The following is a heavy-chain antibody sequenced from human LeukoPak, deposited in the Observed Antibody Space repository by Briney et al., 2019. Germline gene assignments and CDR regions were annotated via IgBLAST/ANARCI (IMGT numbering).Heavy chain of an antibody. D-gene: IGHD3-22*01. CDR3: AKAGSGYFYMDS. V-gene: IGHV3-23*01. CDR1: GFTFTTYW. Sequence: GGSLRLSCAASGFTFTTYWMSWVRQAPGKGLEWVSTMSSHGLGIYYGDSVRGRFTISRDTSKNTLYLQMNSLRAEDTAIYYCAKAGSGYFYMDSWGQGTLVTVSS. CDR2: MSSHGLGI. J-gene: IGHJ4*02.